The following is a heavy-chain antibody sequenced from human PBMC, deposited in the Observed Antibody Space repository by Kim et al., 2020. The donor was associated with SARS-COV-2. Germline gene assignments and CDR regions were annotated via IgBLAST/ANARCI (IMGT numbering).Heavy chain of an antibody. CDR3: ARGGGAAAPYYYGMYV. CDR2: INWNGGST. Sequence: GGSLRLSCAASGFTFDNYGMSWVRQAPGKGLEWVSGINWNGGSTGYADSVKGRFTISRDNAKNSLYLQMNSLRAEDTALYQCARGGGAAAPYYYGMYVWGQGTTVTVSS. J-gene: IGHJ6*02. D-gene: IGHD6-13*01. CDR1: GFTFDNYG. V-gene: IGHV3-20*01.